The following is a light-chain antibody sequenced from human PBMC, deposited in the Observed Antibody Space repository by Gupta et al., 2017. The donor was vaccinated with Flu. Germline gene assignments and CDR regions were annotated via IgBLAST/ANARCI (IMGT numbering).Light chain of an antibody. J-gene: IGLJ1*01. CDR2: RNS. V-gene: IGLV1-47*01. CDR1: SSNIGSDY. CDR3: ASWDDSLSGYV. Sequence: QSVLTQPPSASGTPGQRVTISCSGSSSNIGSDYVFWYQQLPGAAPKLFIYRNSQRPSGVPDRFSGSKSGTPASLAISGLRSEDEADYYCASWDDSLSGYVFGTGTKVTVI.